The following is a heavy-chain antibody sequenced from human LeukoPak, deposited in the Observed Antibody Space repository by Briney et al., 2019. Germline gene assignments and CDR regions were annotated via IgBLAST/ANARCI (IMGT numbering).Heavy chain of an antibody. V-gene: IGHV3-7*01. CDR2: IKQDGSEK. CDR1: GFTFSSYA. CDR3: ARDADLGATIIGAFDI. J-gene: IGHJ3*02. D-gene: IGHD5-24*01. Sequence: PGGSLRLSCAASGFTFSSYAMSWVRQAPGKGLEWVADIKQDGSEKHNVDSVKGRFTISKDNARNSLYLQMNSLRAEETAVYYCARDADLGATIIGAFDIWGQGTMVTVSS.